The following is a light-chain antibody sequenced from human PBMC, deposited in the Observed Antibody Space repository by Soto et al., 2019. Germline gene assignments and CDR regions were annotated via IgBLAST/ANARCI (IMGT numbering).Light chain of an antibody. CDR3: QQSYSTPLT. V-gene: IGKV1-39*01. J-gene: IGKJ4*01. CDR2: AAS. Sequence: DIHMTQSPSSLSASVGDRVTITCRASQSISSYLNWYQQKPGKAPKLLIYAASSLQSGVPSRFSGSGSGTDFTLTISSLQPEDFATYYCQQSYSTPLTFGGGTKVE. CDR1: QSISSY.